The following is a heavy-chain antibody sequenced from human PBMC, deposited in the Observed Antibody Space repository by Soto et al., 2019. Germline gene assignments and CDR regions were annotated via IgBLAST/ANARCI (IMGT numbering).Heavy chain of an antibody. D-gene: IGHD5-18*01. CDR3: AREYTYGSNFFDC. Sequence: QVQLQESGPGLVKPSQTLSLSCTVSGGSISSAAYYWSWIRQHTGKGLEWIGYNSHSGSTYYTPSLKSRVIISADTSKNQFSLNLTSATAADTAVYHRAREYTYGSNFFDCWGQGGLVTVSS. CDR1: GGSISSAAYY. CDR2: NSHSGST. J-gene: IGHJ4*02. V-gene: IGHV4-31*03.